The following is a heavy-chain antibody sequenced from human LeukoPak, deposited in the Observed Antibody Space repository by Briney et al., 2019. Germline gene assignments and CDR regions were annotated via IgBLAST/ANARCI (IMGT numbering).Heavy chain of an antibody. V-gene: IGHV3-23*01. D-gene: IGHD3-10*01. CDR1: GFPFSSYW. J-gene: IGHJ5*02. CDR2: ISGSGGST. Sequence: GGSLRLSCATSGFPFSSYWMSWARQAPGKGLEWVSAISGSGGSTYYADSVKGRFTISRDNSKNTLYLQMNSLRAEDTAVYYCAKDQGGLWFGELSRNWFDPWGQGTLVTVSS. CDR3: AKDQGGLWFGELSRNWFDP.